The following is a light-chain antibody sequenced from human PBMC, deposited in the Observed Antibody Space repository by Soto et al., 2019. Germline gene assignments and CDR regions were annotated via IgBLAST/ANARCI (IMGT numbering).Light chain of an antibody. CDR1: QSVSSD. Sequence: IVLTQSPATLSLSPGERATLSWRASQSVSSDLAWSNQKPGQAPRLLSYGASTRATGIPARFSGSGSGTEFTLTINSLKSEDFAVYYCQQYNNWPRTFGQGTKVDIK. CDR3: QQYNNWPRT. J-gene: IGKJ1*01. CDR2: GAS. V-gene: IGKV3-15*01.